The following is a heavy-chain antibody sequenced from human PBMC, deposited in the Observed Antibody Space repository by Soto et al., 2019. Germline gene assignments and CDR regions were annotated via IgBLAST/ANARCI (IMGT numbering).Heavy chain of an antibody. J-gene: IGHJ3*02. CDR1: GFTFSSYG. Sequence: VQLVESGGGVVQPGRSLRLSCAASGFTFSSYGMHWVRQAPGKGLEWVAVIWYDGSNKYYADSVKGRFTISRDNSKNTLYLQMNSLRAEDTAVYYCARGYYYDSSGYYYFDAFDIWGQGTMVTVSS. CDR2: IWYDGSNK. V-gene: IGHV3-33*01. D-gene: IGHD3-22*01. CDR3: ARGYYYDSSGYYYFDAFDI.